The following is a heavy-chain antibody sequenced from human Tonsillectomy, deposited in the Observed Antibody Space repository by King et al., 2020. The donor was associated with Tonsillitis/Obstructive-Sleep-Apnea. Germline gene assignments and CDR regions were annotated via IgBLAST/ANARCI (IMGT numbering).Heavy chain of an antibody. CDR2: ISSSGGST. V-gene: IGHV3-23*04. Sequence: VQLVESGGGLVQPGGSLRLSCAASGFTFSSYAMSWVRQAPGKGLEWVSGISSSGGSTYYADSVKGRFTISRDNSKNTLYLQMNSLRAEDTALYYCAKLPTRYCSSSSCPGYWGQGTLVTVSS. J-gene: IGHJ4*02. CDR3: AKLPTRYCSSSSCPGY. CDR1: GFTFSSYA. D-gene: IGHD2-2*01.